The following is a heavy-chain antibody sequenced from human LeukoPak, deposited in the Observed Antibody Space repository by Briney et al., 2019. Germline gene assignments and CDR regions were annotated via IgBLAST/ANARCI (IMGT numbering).Heavy chain of an antibody. CDR1: GYTFTGYY. Sequence: GASVKVSCKASGYTFTGYYMHWVRQAPGQGLEWMGWINPNSGGTNYAQKFQGRVTMTRDTSISTAYMELSRLRSDDTAVYYCAREGYSYGYAQSDYWGQGTLVTVSS. CDR2: INPNSGGT. CDR3: AREGYSYGYAQSDY. V-gene: IGHV1-2*02. D-gene: IGHD5-18*01. J-gene: IGHJ4*02.